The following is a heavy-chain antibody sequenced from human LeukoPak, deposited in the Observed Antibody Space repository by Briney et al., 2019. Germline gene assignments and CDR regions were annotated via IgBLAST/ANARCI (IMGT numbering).Heavy chain of an antibody. CDR2: ISWNSGSL. J-gene: IGHJ1*01. D-gene: IGHD2-8*02. CDR1: GCSIHDYG. V-gene: IGHV3-9*01. Sequence: GGSLRLSCKGSGCSIHDYGMSWVRQVPGKGLEWVARISWNSGSLAYADSVKGRLTISRDNAKKSLFLQMERLTSDDTAVYYGARASDIVLGGQGTLVTLPS. CDR3: ARASDIVL.